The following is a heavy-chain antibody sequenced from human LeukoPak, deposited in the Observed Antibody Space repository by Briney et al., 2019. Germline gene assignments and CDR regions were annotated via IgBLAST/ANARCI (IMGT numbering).Heavy chain of an antibody. CDR3: AHLLGATSLFDS. V-gene: IGHV4-34*01. CDR1: GGSFSGYH. CDR2: INHSGST. Sequence: SETLSLTCAVYGGSFSGYHWSWIRQPPGKGLEWIGEINHSGSTNYNPSLKSRVTISVDTSKNQFSLKLSSVTAADTAVYYCAHLLGATSLFDSWGQGTLVTVSS. D-gene: IGHD1-26*01. J-gene: IGHJ4*02.